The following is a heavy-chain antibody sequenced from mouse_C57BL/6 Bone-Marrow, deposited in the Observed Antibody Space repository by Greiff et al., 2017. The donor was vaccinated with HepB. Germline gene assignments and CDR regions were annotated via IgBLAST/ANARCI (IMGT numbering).Heavy chain of an antibody. V-gene: IGHV1-81*01. CDR2: IYPRSGNT. Sequence: VQLQQSGAELARPGASVKLSCKASGYTFTSYGISWVKQRTGQGLEWIGEIYPRSGNTYYNEKFKGKATLTADKSSSTAYMELRSLTSEDSAVYFCARWSSGPFTYWGQGTLVTVSA. CDR1: GYTFTSYG. CDR3: ARWSSGPFTY. D-gene: IGHD3-2*02. J-gene: IGHJ3*01.